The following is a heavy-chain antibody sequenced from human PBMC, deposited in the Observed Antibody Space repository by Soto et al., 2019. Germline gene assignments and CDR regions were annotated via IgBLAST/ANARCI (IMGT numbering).Heavy chain of an antibody. CDR3: VGGQSSFHY. CDR1: GFPFTTYG. J-gene: IGHJ4*02. CDR2: ISHDGSNK. Sequence: QVQLVESGGGVVQPGRSLRLSCAASGFPFTTYGMHWVREGPGKGLEWVAVISHDGSNKYYADSVKGRFTISRDNSKNTLYLQMHSLRPEDTALYYCVGGQSSFHYRGQGTLVTVSS. D-gene: IGHD3-10*01. V-gene: IGHV3-30*03.